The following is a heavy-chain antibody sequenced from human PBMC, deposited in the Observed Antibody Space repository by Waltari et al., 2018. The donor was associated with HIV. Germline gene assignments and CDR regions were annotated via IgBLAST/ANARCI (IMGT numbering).Heavy chain of an antibody. D-gene: IGHD1-7*01. J-gene: IGHJ5*02. Sequence: EVQLVESGGGLVQPGGSLRLSCAASGFTFSTYWMHWVRQAPGKGLVGGSRINNDGSTTNYADSVKGRFTISRDNAKNTLYLQMNSLRAEDTAVYYCARVVNWNYNPWGQGTLVTVSS. CDR3: ARVVNWNYNP. CDR2: INNDGSTT. CDR1: GFTFSTYW. V-gene: IGHV3-74*01.